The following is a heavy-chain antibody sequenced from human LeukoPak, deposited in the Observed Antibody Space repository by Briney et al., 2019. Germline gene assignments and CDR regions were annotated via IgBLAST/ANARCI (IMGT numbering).Heavy chain of an antibody. Sequence: ASVKVSCKVSGYTLTELSMHWVRQAPGKGLERMGGFDPEDGETIYAQKFQGRVTMTEDTSTDTAYMELSSLRSEDGAVYYCATGLLWFGEDNYAMDVWGKGTTVTVSS. V-gene: IGHV1-24*01. CDR2: FDPEDGET. J-gene: IGHJ6*04. CDR1: GYTLTELS. D-gene: IGHD3-10*01. CDR3: ATGLLWFGEDNYAMDV.